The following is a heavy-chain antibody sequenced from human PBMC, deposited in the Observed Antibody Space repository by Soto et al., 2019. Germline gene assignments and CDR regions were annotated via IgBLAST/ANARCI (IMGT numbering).Heavy chain of an antibody. CDR3: ARSSGNYVQSREFDY. CDR2: INSGGNT. V-gene: IGHV3-66*01. CDR1: GFTVSSNS. Sequence: EVQLVESGGDMVQPGGSLRLSCVASGFTVSSNSMNWVRQAPGKGLEWVSLINSGGNTHYADSVEGRFTISRDNSKNTLYLQMNRLRVDDTAVYYCARSSGNYVQSREFDYWGQGTLVTVSS. D-gene: IGHD1-7*01. J-gene: IGHJ4*02.